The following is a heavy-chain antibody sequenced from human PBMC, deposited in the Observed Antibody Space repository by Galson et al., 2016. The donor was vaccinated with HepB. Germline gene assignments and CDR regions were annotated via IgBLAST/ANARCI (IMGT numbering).Heavy chain of an antibody. J-gene: IGHJ4*02. Sequence: SLRLSCAASGFTSSSYWMNWFRQAPGTPMVWVSRITCDGSSTTYADSVKGRFTISRDNAKNTLYLQMSSLRAEDTAVYYCARGHSANSFILDYWGQGTLVTVSS. CDR2: ITCDGSST. CDR3: ARGHSANSFILDY. V-gene: IGHV3-74*01. D-gene: IGHD4/OR15-4a*01. CDR1: GFTSSSYW.